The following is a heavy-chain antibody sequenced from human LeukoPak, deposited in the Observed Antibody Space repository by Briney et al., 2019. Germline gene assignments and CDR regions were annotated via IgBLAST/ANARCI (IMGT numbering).Heavy chain of an antibody. Sequence: GRSLRLSCAASGFTFSSYGMHWVRQAPGKGLEWVAVTSYDGSNKYYADSVKGRFTISRDNSKNTLYLQMNSLRAEDTAVYYCARQSRLRSNTQYYYCGMDVWGQGTTVTVSS. V-gene: IGHV3-30*03. J-gene: IGHJ6*02. CDR1: GFTFSSYG. CDR2: TSYDGSNK. D-gene: IGHD5-12*01. CDR3: ARQSRLRSNTQYYYCGMDV.